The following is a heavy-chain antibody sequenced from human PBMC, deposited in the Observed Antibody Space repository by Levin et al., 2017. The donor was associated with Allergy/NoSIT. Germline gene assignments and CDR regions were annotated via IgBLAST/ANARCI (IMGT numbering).Heavy chain of an antibody. V-gene: IGHV4-39*01. CDR1: GGSISSSSYY. CDR3: ASGREWELPFDY. Sequence: PSETLSLTCTVSGGSISSSSYYWGWIRQPPGKGLEWIGSIYYSGSTYYNPSLKSRVTISVDTSKNQFSLKLSSVTAADTAVYYCASGREWELPFDYWGQGTLVTVSS. D-gene: IGHD1-26*01. CDR2: IYYSGST. J-gene: IGHJ4*02.